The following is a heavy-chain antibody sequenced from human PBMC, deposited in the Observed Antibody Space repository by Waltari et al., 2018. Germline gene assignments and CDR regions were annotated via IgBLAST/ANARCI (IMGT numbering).Heavy chain of an antibody. J-gene: IGHJ4*02. CDR1: GGTFSSYA. D-gene: IGHD3-22*01. CDR2: IIPILGTA. V-gene: IGHV1-69*14. Sequence: QVQLVQSGAEVKKPGSSVKVSCKASGGTFSSYAISWVRQAPGQGLEWMGGIIPILGTANYAQKFQGRVTITADKSTSTAYMELSSLRSEDTAVYYCARGASSGYFYYFDYWGQGTLVTVSS. CDR3: ARGASSGYFYYFDY.